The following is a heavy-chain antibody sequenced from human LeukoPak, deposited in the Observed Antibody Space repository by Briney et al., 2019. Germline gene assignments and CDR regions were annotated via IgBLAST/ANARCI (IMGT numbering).Heavy chain of an antibody. CDR2: IKPSAGST. CDR1: GYTFTRYY. D-gene: IGHD1-20*01. V-gene: IGHV1-46*01. J-gene: IGHJ4*02. CDR3: ARAEGIPGTTWGANFHY. Sequence: ASVKVSCKASGYTFTRYYMHWVRQAPGQGLEWMGIIKPSAGSTVYAQKFQGRVTMTRDMSTSTVYMELSSLRYEDTALYYCARAEGIPGTTWGANFHYWGQGTLVTVSS.